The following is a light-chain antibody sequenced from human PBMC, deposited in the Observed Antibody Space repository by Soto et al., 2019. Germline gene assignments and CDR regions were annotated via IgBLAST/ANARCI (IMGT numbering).Light chain of an antibody. J-gene: IGKJ4*01. CDR3: QQYGSSRGLT. CDR1: QSVSSNY. V-gene: IGKV3-20*01. CDR2: GAS. Sequence: EIVLTQSPGTLSLSPGERATLSCRASQSVSSNYLAWYQQKPGQAPRLLIYGASNKATGIPDRFSGSGSGTDFTLTISRLEPEDFAVYYCQQYGSSRGLTFGGGTKVDIK.